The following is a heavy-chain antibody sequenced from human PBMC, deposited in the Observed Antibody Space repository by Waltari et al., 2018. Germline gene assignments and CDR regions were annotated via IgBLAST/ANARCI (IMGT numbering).Heavy chain of an antibody. Sequence: QVQLQGSGPRLVKPSETLVLTCAMSGDSVNSDSWWTWVRQRPGETLEWIAETFHTGSSHYNPSLQSRVTILLDKSKNQFSLEMKYVTAADTAVYYCARGGEYVWKVWGQGALVIVSS. CDR3: ARGGEYVWKV. V-gene: IGHV4-4*02. CDR1: GDSVNSDSW. D-gene: IGHD3-16*01. CDR2: TFHTGSS. J-gene: IGHJ4*02.